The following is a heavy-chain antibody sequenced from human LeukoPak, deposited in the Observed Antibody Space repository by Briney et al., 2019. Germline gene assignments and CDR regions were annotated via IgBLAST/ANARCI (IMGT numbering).Heavy chain of an antibody. Sequence: ASVRVSCTASGGTFSSYAISWVRQAPGQGLEWMGGIIPIFGTANYAQKFQGRVTITADESTSTAYMELSSLRSEDTAVYYCARGRRMIVVVINQHDAFDIWGQGTMVTVSS. J-gene: IGHJ3*02. V-gene: IGHV1-69*13. CDR2: IIPIFGTA. CDR3: ARGRRMIVVVINQHDAFDI. D-gene: IGHD3-22*01. CDR1: GGTFSSYA.